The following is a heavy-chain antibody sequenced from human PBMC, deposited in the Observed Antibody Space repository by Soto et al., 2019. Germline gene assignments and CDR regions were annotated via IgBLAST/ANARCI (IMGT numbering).Heavy chain of an antibody. Sequence: PGGSLRLSCAASGFTFSSYWMHWVRQAPGKGLVWVSRINSDGSSTSYADSVKGRFTISRDNAKNTLYLQMSSLSADDTAVYYCVKSRGGNNFDFFDWGQGALVTVSS. J-gene: IGHJ4*02. CDR3: VKSRGGNNFDFFD. V-gene: IGHV3-74*01. CDR1: GFTFSSYW. CDR2: INSDGSST. D-gene: IGHD5-12*01.